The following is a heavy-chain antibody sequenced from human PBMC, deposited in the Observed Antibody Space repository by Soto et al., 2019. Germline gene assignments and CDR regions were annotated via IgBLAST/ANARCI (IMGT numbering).Heavy chain of an antibody. CDR2: ISAYNGNT. D-gene: IGHD3-16*02. V-gene: IGHV1-18*01. Sequence: ASVKVSCKASGYTFTSYGISWVRQAPGQGLEWMGWISAYNGNTNYAQKLQGRVTMTTDTSTSTAYMELRSLRSDDTAVYYCGRAPLSLITFGAAIAEVYSGQGALVTVAS. CDR1: GYTFTSYG. J-gene: IGHJ4*02. CDR3: GRAPLSLITFGAAIAEVY.